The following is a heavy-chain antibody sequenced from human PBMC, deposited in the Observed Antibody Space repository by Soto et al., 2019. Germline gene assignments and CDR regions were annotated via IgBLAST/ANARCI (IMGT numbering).Heavy chain of an antibody. CDR3: ARKQLGYYYYYGMDV. CDR2: INHSGST. D-gene: IGHD6-13*01. CDR1: GGSFSGYY. J-gene: IGHJ6*02. V-gene: IGHV4-34*01. Sequence: QVHLQQWGAGLLKPSETLSLTCAVYGGSFSGYYWSWIRQPPGKGLEWIGEINHSGSTNYNPSLKSRVTISVDTSKNQFSLKLSSVTAADTAVYYCARKQLGYYYYYGMDVWGQGTTVTVSS.